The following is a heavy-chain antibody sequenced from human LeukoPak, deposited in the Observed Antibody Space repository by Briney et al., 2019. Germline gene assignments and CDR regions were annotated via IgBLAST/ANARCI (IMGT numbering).Heavy chain of an antibody. CDR3: ARDNTTTGPFDY. V-gene: IGHV1-46*01. CDR2: IDPSGGST. D-gene: IGHD1-1*01. Sequence: ASVKVSSKASGYTFTSNYMHWVRQAPGQGLEWMGIIDPSGGSTSYAQKFQGRVTMTRDTSTSTVYMELSSLRSEDTAVYYCARDNTTTGPFDYWGQGTLVTVSS. J-gene: IGHJ4*02. CDR1: GYTFTSNY.